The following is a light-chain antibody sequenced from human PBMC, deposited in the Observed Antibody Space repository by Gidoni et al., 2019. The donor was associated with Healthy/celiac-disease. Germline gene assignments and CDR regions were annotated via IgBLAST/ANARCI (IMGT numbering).Light chain of an antibody. Sequence: DIQMTQSPSSLSASVGDRVTITCRASQSISSELNWYQPKPGKAPKLLIYAASSLQSGFPSRFSGSGSGTDFTLTISSLQPEDFATYYCQQSYSTSFGPGTKVDI. V-gene: IGKV1-39*01. CDR1: QSISSE. CDR2: AAS. CDR3: QQSYSTS. J-gene: IGKJ3*01.